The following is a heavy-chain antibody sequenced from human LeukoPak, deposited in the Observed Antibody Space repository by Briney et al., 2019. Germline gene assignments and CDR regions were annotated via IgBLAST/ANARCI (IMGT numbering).Heavy chain of an antibody. J-gene: IGHJ5*02. D-gene: IGHD5-12*01. CDR3: AKDTSGYERGWFDP. V-gene: IGHV3-33*06. Sequence: GGSLRLSCAASGFTFSSYGMHWVRQAPGKGLEWVAVIWYDGSNKYYADSVKGRFTISRDNSKITLYLQMNSLRAEDTAVYYCAKDTSGYERGWFDPWGQGTLVTVSS. CDR1: GFTFSSYG. CDR2: IWYDGSNK.